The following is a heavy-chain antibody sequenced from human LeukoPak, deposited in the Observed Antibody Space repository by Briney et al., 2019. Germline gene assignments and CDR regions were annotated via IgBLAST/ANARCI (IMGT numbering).Heavy chain of an antibody. CDR2: IYYIGST. CDR1: GGSISNYY. V-gene: IGHV4-59*01. D-gene: IGHD1-26*01. CDR3: AREYSGRGSGTFDY. J-gene: IGHJ4*02. Sequence: SETLSLTCTVSGGSISNYYWSWIRQPPGKELEWIGYIYYIGSTNYNPSLKRRVTISVDTSRNQFSLKLSSVTAADTAVYYCAREYSGRGSGTFDYWGQGTLVTVSS.